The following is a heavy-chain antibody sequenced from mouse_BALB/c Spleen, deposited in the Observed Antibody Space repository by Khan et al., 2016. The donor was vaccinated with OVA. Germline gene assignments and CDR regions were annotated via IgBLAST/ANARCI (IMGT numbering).Heavy chain of an antibody. D-gene: IGHD1-1*01. CDR3: ARSNYYGSGLYAMDY. V-gene: IGHV1S41*01. J-gene: IGHJ4*01. CDR2: IGPGSGST. CDR1: FSPSTSYW. Sequence: DLVPPGPPFPLSFPSSFSPSTSYWINWIKQRPGQGLEWIGRIGPGSGSTSFNEMFKGKAILTVDTSSSTAYSQITSLSSEDSAVYFSARSNYYGSGLYAMDYWGQGTSVTVSS.